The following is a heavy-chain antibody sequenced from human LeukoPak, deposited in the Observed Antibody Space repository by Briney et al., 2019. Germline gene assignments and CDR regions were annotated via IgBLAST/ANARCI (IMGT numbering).Heavy chain of an antibody. J-gene: IGHJ4*02. CDR1: GFIFNSYS. V-gene: IGHV3-21*04. D-gene: IGHD1-26*01. CDR3: ARDVGAIGFDY. Sequence: GGSLRLSCAASGFIFNSYSMNWVRQAPGRGLEWVSSISSRSNYIYYADSVKGRFTISRDNSKNTLYLQMNSLRAEDTAVYYCARDVGAIGFDYWGQGTLVTVSS. CDR2: ISSRSNYI.